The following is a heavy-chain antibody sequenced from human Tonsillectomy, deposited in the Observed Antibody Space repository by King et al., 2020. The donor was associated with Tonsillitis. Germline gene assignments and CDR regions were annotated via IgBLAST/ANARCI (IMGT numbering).Heavy chain of an antibody. V-gene: IGHV3-7*04. CDR2: TKPDGSEN. CDR3: ARDQGYSSFDF. Sequence: VQLVESGGGLVQPGGNLRLSCVASGFTYSASWMTWVRQAPGKGLEWVATTKPDGSENGYVDSVKGRFTISRDNAKNSLYLQMNSLSAEDTAVYYCARDQGYSSFDFWGQGTLVTVAS. D-gene: IGHD2-21*01. J-gene: IGHJ4*02. CDR1: GFTYSASW.